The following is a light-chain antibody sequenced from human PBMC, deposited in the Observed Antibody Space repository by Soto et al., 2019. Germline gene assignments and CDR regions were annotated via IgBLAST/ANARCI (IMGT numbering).Light chain of an antibody. V-gene: IGKV1-27*01. CDR2: DAS. Sequence: DNQMTQSPSSLSASVGDRVTITCRASQGISIYLAWYQQKPGKVPKLLIYDASTLQSGVPSRFSGSGSGTDFTLTISSLQPEDVATYYCQKYNGAPLTFGGGTKVEIK. CDR3: QKYNGAPLT. CDR1: QGISIY. J-gene: IGKJ4*01.